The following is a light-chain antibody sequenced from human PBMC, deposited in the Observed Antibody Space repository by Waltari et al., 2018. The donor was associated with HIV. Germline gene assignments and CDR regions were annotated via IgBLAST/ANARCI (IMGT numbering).Light chain of an antibody. J-gene: IGLJ2*01. CDR1: SSNL. CDR3: CSYVGGVNSFVL. CDR2: EVS. Sequence: QSALTQPASVSGSPGQSITISCTGTSSNLVSWYQQHPGKAPKLIIYEVSKRPSGVSDRFSASKSGNTASLTISGLQAEDEADYHCCSYVGGVNSFVLFGGGTKLTVL. V-gene: IGLV2-23*02.